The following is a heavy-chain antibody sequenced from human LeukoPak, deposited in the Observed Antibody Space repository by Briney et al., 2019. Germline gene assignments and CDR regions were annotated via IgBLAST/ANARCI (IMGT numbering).Heavy chain of an antibody. CDR1: GFTFSDYY. CDR3: ARDRGIVVVTADY. CDR2: ISSSGSTI. V-gene: IGHV3-11*04. J-gene: IGHJ4*02. D-gene: IGHD3-22*01. Sequence: GGSLRLSRAASGFTFSDYYMSWIRQAPGKGLEWVSYISSSGSTIYYADSVKGRFTISRDNAKNSLYLQMNSLRAEDTAVYYCARDRGIVVVTADYWGQGTLVTVSS.